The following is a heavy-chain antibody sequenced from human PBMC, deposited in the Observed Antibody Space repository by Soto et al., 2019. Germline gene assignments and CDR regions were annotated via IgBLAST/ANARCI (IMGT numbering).Heavy chain of an antibody. CDR2: INHSGIT. J-gene: IGHJ6*02. CDR3: ARGSVGGSYFYYYYGMDV. D-gene: IGHD1-26*01. Sequence: TLSLTYTVYGGSFSGYYWSWIRQPQGKGLEWIGEINHSGITNYNPSLKSRVTISVDTSKNQFSLKLSSVTAADTAVHYCARGSVGGSYFYYYYGMDVWGQGTTVTVSS. V-gene: IGHV4-34*01. CDR1: GGSFSGYY.